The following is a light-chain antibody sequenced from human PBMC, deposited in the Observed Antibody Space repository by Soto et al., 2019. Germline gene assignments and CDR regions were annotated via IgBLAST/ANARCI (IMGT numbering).Light chain of an antibody. Sequence: SVLTQPPSVSAAPGQKVTISCSGTPSNVANNFVSWYQQFPGKAPKLLIYDDIRRPSGIPDRFSASKSGTSATLGITGLQTGDEADYYCGSWDSSLTANVFGTGTKVTVL. J-gene: IGLJ1*01. V-gene: IGLV1-51*01. CDR2: DDI. CDR1: PSNVANNF. CDR3: GSWDSSLTANV.